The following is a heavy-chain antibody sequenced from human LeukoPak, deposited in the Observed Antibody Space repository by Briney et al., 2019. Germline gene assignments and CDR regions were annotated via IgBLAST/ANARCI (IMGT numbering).Heavy chain of an antibody. V-gene: IGHV4-61*02. CDR1: GGSISSDTYY. J-gene: IGHJ4*02. D-gene: IGHD6-19*01. CDR3: ARVQFGAAGSFDC. CDR2: IFTSGRI. Sequence: SQTLSLTCTVSGGSISSDTYYWSWIRQPAGKGLEWLGRIFTSGRIDYNPSLRSRVAMSVDTSKNQFSLKMSSVTAADTAVYFCARVQFGAAGSFDCWGQGTLVTVSS.